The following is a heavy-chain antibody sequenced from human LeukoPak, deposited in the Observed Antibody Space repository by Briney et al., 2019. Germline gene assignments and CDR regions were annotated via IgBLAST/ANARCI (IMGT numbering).Heavy chain of an antibody. CDR3: ARLYANGVDV. J-gene: IGHJ6*02. V-gene: IGHV4-59*01. Sequence: SETLSLTCTVSGGSISSYYWSWIRQPPGKGLEWIGYNYYGGSTNYNPSLKSRVTISVDTSKNQFSLKLRSVTAADTAVYYCARLYANGVDVWGQGTTVTVSS. CDR1: GGSISSYY. CDR2: NYYGGST. D-gene: IGHD5/OR15-5a*01.